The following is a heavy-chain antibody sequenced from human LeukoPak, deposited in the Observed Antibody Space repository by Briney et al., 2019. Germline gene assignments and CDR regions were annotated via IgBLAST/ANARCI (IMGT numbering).Heavy chain of an antibody. J-gene: IGHJ3*02. CDR1: GGSISSSSYY. CDR2: IYYSGST. CDR3: ARPVYCSSTSCHNIDI. D-gene: IGHD2-2*02. Sequence: SETLSLTCTVSGGSISSSSYYWGWIRQPPGKGLEWIGSIYYSGSTYYNSSLKSRVTISVDTSKNQFSLKLSSVTAADTAVYYCARPVYCSSTSCHNIDIWGQGTMVTVSS. V-gene: IGHV4-39*01.